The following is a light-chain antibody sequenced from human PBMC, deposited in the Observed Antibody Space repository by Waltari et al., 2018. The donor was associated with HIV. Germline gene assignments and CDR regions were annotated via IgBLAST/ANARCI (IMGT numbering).Light chain of an antibody. CDR2: TAS. Sequence: DIQMTQSPSSLSASVGDRVIITCRASQSLSRYLYQYQQKPGKAPKLLIYTASSLQSGVPSGFIGGGSGTDFTLTISSLQPEEVATWYCEHNYTAPPWTFGQGTKVEIK. CDR3: EHNYTAPPWT. V-gene: IGKV1-39*01. J-gene: IGKJ1*01. CDR1: QSLSRY.